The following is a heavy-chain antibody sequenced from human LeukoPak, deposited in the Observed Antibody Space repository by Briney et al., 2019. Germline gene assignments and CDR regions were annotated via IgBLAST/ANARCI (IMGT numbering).Heavy chain of an antibody. D-gene: IGHD3-22*01. Sequence: GGSLRLSCAASGFTFRNYAMNWVRQAPGKGPEWVSDISSNGRSTYYADFVRGRFTISRDNSRNTLYLQMNSLRAEDTAVYYCASPSPLGWGYYYDSSGYYPHAFDIWGQGTMVTVSS. V-gene: IGHV3-23*01. CDR1: GFTFRNYA. CDR2: ISSNGRST. J-gene: IGHJ3*02. CDR3: ASPSPLGWGYYYDSSGYYPHAFDI.